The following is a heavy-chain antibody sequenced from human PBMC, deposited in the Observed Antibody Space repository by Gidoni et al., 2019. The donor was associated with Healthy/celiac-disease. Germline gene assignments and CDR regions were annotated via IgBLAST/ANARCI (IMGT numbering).Heavy chain of an antibody. CDR3: ARDRYYYDSSGYYYY. J-gene: IGHJ4*02. Sequence: CPASGFTFSSYGMHWVRQAPGKGLEWVAVIWYDGINKYYADSVKGRFTISRDNSKNTLYLQMNSLRAEDTAVNYCARDRYYYDSSGYYYYWGQGTLVTVSS. D-gene: IGHD3-22*01. CDR2: IWYDGINK. V-gene: IGHV3-33*01. CDR1: GFTFSSYG.